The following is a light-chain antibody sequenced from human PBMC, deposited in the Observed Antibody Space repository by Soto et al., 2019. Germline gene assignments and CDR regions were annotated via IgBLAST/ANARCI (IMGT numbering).Light chain of an antibody. CDR3: QQYGSSFIT. J-gene: IGKJ5*01. CDR1: QSVSTTF. CDR2: AAS. Sequence: IVLTQSPGTLSLSPGETATLSCRASQSVSTTFLAWYQQKPGQAPRLLIHAASTRATGIPDRFSGSGSGTDFTLTIRRLDPEDSAVYYCQQYGSSFITSGQGTRLE. V-gene: IGKV3-20*01.